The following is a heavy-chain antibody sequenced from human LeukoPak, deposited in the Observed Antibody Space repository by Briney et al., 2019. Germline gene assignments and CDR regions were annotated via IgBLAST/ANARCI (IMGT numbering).Heavy chain of an antibody. Sequence: SETLSLTCSISGGSFSSYFWSWVRQPAGKGLEWIGRIYPSGNTNYNPSLKSRVTLSVDTSKTQFSLRLSSVTAADTAVYYCAREDSGSYYNYYYFYMDVWGKGTTVTISS. J-gene: IGHJ6*03. V-gene: IGHV4-4*07. CDR1: GGSFSSYF. CDR2: IYPSGNT. CDR3: AREDSGSYYNYYYFYMDV. D-gene: IGHD3-10*01.